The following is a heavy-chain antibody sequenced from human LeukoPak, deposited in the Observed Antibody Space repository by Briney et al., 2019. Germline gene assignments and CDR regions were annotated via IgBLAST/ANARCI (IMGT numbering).Heavy chain of an antibody. J-gene: IGHJ4*02. Sequence: SETLSLTCTVSLDSTTSNFWSWVRQPPGKGLEWIGEIHRSGSPNYNPSLQSRVTISIDRSRNQIVLELSSVTAADTAVYYCSREILGGLNPGAYWGQGSVVTVSS. CDR2: IHRSGSP. CDR1: LDSTTSNF. D-gene: IGHD1-14*01. CDR3: SREILGGLNPGAY. V-gene: IGHV4/OR15-8*02.